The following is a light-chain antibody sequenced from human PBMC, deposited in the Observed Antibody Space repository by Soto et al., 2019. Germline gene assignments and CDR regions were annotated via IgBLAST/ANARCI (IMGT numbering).Light chain of an antibody. Sequence: QSALTQPASVSGSPGQSITISCTGTSGDVGGYNYVSWYQQHPGKAPKLMNYDVSNRPSGVSNRVSGSKSGNAASLTISGLQSEDEADYYCSSYTSSSTLVLGGGTKLTVL. J-gene: IGLJ2*01. V-gene: IGLV2-14*01. CDR1: SGDVGGYNY. CDR3: SSYTSSSTLV. CDR2: DVS.